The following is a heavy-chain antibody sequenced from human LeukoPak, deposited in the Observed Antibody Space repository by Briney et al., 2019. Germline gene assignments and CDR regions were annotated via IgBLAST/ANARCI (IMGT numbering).Heavy chain of an antibody. CDR1: GGSISSYY. J-gene: IGHJ6*03. CDR3: ARMGWNPYNYYMDV. CDR2: IYYSGST. Sequence: SETLSLTCTVSGGSISSYYWGWIRQPPGKGLEWIGSIYYSGSTYYNPSLKSRVTISVDTSKNQFSLKLSSVTAADTAVYYCARMGWNPYNYYMDVWGKGTTVTVSS. D-gene: IGHD1-1*01. V-gene: IGHV4-39*07.